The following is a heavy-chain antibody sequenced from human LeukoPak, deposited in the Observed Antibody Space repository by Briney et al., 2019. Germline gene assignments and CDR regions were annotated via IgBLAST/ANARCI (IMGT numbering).Heavy chain of an antibody. J-gene: IGHJ5*01. D-gene: IGHD3-3*01. CDR3: ARVGRVLRFLEWFDY. CDR2: IYYSGST. CDR1: GGSFSSYY. V-gene: IGHV4-39*01. Sequence: PSETLSLTCAVYGGSFSSYYWGWIRQPPGKGLEWIGSIYYSGSTYYNPSLRSRVTISVDTSKNQFSLKLSSVTAADTAVYYCARVGRVLRFLEWFDYWGQGTLVTVSS.